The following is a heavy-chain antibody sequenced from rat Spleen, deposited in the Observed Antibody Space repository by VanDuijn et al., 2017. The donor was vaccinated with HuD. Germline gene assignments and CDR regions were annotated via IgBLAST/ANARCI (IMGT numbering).Heavy chain of an antibody. V-gene: IGHV5-31*01. CDR3: TRVLPGYIGWYFDF. CDR1: GFTFNNYW. D-gene: IGHD1-4*01. CDR2: ITDSGGST. Sequence: EVQMVESGGGLVQPGRSLELSCVASGFTFNNYWMTWIRQAPGKGPAWVASITDSGGSTYYPESVKGRLTLSRDDAKSTLYLQLNSLWSEDMATYYCTRVLPGYIGWYFDFWGPGTMVTVSS. J-gene: IGHJ1*01.